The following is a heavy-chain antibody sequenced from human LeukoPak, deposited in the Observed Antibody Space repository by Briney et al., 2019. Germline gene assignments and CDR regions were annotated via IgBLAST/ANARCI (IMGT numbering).Heavy chain of an antibody. J-gene: IGHJ4*02. Sequence: PGGSLRLSCAASGFTFSSYGMHWVRQAPGKGLEWVAVISYDGSNKYYADSVKGRFTISRDKSKNTLYLQMNSLRAEDTAVYYCAKAGVLWFGELAGDYFDYWGQGTLVTVSS. D-gene: IGHD3-10*01. CDR3: AKAGVLWFGELAGDYFDY. CDR2: ISYDGSNK. CDR1: GFTFSSYG. V-gene: IGHV3-30*18.